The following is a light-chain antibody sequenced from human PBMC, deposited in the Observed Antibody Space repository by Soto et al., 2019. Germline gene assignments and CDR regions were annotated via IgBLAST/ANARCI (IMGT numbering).Light chain of an antibody. CDR2: GAS. V-gene: IGKV3-15*01. CDR3: QQSFSTPFT. CDR1: QSIGTN. Sequence: EIVMTQSPVILSVSPGERATLSCRASQSIGTNLAWYQQKPGQAPRLLFYGASTRATGVPARFSGSGSGTEFTLTISSLQSEDFATYYCQQSFSTPFTFGPGTKVDVK. J-gene: IGKJ3*01.